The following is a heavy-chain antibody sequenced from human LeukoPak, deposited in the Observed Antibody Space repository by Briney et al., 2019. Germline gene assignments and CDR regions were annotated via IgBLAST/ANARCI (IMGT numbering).Heavy chain of an antibody. CDR2: IYSAGTT. J-gene: IGHJ3*02. V-gene: IGHV3-66*04. Sequence: GGSLRPSCAVSGFTVTSNYISWVRQAPGKGLEWVSVIYSAGTTYYADSVKGRFTISRDISKNTLYLQMNSLRAEDTAVYYCASQSTPVLPFDIWGQGTMVTVSS. CDR3: ASQSTPVLPFDI. CDR1: GFTVTSNY.